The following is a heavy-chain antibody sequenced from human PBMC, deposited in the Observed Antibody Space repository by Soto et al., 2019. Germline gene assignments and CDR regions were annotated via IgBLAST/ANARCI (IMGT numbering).Heavy chain of an antibody. D-gene: IGHD5-12*01. CDR3: ARHFSSGYDYYYYYYMDV. V-gene: IGHV4-59*08. Sequence: SATLSLTCTVSGGSISSYYWSWLRQPPGKGLEWIGYIYYSGSTNYNPSLKSRVTISVDTSKNQFSLKLSSVTAADTAVYYCARHFSSGYDYYYYYYMDVWGKGTTVT. J-gene: IGHJ6*03. CDR2: IYYSGST. CDR1: GGSISSYY.